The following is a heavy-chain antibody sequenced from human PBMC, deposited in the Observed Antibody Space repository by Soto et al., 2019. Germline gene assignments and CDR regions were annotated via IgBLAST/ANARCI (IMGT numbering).Heavy chain of an antibody. CDR1: GGSISSGENF. CDR2: IHHSGST. J-gene: IGHJ4*02. Sequence: SETLPLTCTVSGGSISSGENFWNWIRQSPGKGLEWIGYIHHSGSTYYNPSLKSRLTISVDTSKNQISLKLNSVTAADTAVYYCARDTGTYPYYFDYWGQGTLVTVSS. CDR3: ARDTGTYPYYFDY. V-gene: IGHV4-30-4*01. D-gene: IGHD1-26*01.